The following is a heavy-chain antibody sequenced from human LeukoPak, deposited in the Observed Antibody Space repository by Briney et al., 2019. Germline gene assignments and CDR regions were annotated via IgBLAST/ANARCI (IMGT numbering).Heavy chain of an antibody. D-gene: IGHD6-6*01. J-gene: IGHJ6*02. Sequence: GGSLRLSCVASGFTFSSFEMNWVRQAPGKGLEWVSYINSGSTKYYADSVKGRFTISRDNAMKSLYLQMNSLRAEDTAVYYCARSYSSSASDMDVWGQGTTVTVSS. V-gene: IGHV3-48*03. CDR3: ARSYSSSASDMDV. CDR1: GFTFSSFE. CDR2: INSGSTK.